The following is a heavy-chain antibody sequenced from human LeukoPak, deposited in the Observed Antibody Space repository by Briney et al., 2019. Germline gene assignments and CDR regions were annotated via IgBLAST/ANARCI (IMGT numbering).Heavy chain of an antibody. D-gene: IGHD3-3*01. V-gene: IGHV1-69*05. J-gene: IGHJ4*02. CDR3: ARVYYDFWSGYLGYFDY. CDR2: IIPIFGTA. Sequence: SVKVSCKASGGTFSSYAISWVRQAPGQGLEWMGGIIPIFGTANYAQKFQGRVTITTDESTSTAYMELSSLRSEDTAVYYCARVYYDFWSGYLGYFDYWGQGTLVTVSS. CDR1: GGTFSSYA.